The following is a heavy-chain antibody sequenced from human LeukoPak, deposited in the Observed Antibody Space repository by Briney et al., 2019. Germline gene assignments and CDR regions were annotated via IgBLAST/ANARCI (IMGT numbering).Heavy chain of an antibody. CDR1: GFIFGDYA. CDR2: IRSKAYGGTA. D-gene: IGHD3-22*01. V-gene: IGHV3-49*04. Sequence: QPGGSLRLSCTGSGFIFGDYAMNWVRQAPGKGLEWVGVIRSKAYGGTAEYAASVKGRFTISRDDSRSIAYLQMNSLKTEDTAVYYCTRRYNYDSSGYYYVRDAFDIWGQGTMVTVSS. J-gene: IGHJ3*02. CDR3: TRRYNYDSSGYYYVRDAFDI.